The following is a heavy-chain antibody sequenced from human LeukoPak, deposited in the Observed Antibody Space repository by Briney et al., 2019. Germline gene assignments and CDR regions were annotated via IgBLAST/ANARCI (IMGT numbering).Heavy chain of an antibody. Sequence: SETLSLTCTVSGGSISSYCWSWIRQPPGKGLEWIGYIYYSGSTYYNPSLKSRVTISVDTSKNQFSLKLSSVTAADTAVYYCARDRRGSGPKGWFDPWGQGTLVTVSS. CDR3: ARDRRGSGPKGWFDP. V-gene: IGHV4-59*12. CDR1: GGSISSYC. CDR2: IYYSGST. D-gene: IGHD3-10*01. J-gene: IGHJ5*02.